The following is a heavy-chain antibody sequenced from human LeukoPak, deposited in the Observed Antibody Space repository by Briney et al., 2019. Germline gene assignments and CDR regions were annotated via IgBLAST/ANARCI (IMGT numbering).Heavy chain of an antibody. Sequence: SETLSLTCAVSGGSISSGGYSWSWIRQPPGKGLEWIGYIYYSGSTNYNPSLKSRVTISVDTSKNQFSLKLSSVTAADTAVYYCARDGLQAFDIWGQGTMVTVSS. D-gene: IGHD4-11*01. CDR2: IYYSGST. CDR3: ARDGLQAFDI. J-gene: IGHJ3*02. CDR1: GGSISSGGYS. V-gene: IGHV4-61*08.